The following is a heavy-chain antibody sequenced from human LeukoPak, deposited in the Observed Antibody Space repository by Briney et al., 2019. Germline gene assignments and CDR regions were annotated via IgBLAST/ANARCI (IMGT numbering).Heavy chain of an antibody. D-gene: IGHD2-15*01. CDR1: GFTFSSYA. Sequence: GGSLRLSCAASGFTFSSYAMSWVRQAPGKGLEWVSAISDSGGNTYYADSVKGRFTSSRDNSKNTLYLQMNSLRAEDTAVYYCAKYAVVGTPFFDYWGQGTLVTVSS. CDR3: AKYAVVGTPFFDY. V-gene: IGHV3-23*01. J-gene: IGHJ4*02. CDR2: ISDSGGNT.